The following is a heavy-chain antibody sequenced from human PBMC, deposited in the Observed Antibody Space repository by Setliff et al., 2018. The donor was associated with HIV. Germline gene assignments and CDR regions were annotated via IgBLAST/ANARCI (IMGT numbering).Heavy chain of an antibody. D-gene: IGHD3-3*01. J-gene: IGHJ1*01. V-gene: IGHV1-18*04. Sequence: ASVKVSCKASGYIFSGYYLHWVRQAPGQGLEWVGWISAYNGNTNYAQKLQGRVTMTTDTSTSTAYMELRSLTSDDTAVYYCAKDFEYYNFWSGYYASRDLGYFQHWGQGTLVTVS. CDR3: AKDFEYYNFWSGYYASRDLGYFQH. CDR1: GYIFSGYY. CDR2: ISAYNGNT.